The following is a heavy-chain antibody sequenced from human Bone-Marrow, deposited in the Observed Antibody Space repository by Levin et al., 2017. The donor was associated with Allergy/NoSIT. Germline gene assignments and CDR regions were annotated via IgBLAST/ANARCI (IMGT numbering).Heavy chain of an antibody. D-gene: IGHD6-6*01. CDR2: IYYSGST. J-gene: IGHJ3*02. CDR3: ARDRRRAARLYDAFDI. V-gene: IGHV4-59*01. Sequence: SQTLSLTCTVSGGSIRSYYWSWIRQPPGKGLEWIGYIYYSGSTNYNPSLKSRVTISVDTSKNQFSLKLSSVTAADTAVYYCARDRRRAARLYDAFDIWGQGTMVTVSS. CDR1: GGSIRSYY.